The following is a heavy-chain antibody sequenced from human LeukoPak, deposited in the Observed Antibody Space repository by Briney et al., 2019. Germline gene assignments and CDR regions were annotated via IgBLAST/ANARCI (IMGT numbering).Heavy chain of an antibody. CDR1: GYSISSGYY. J-gene: IGHJ3*02. Sequence: SETLSLTCTVSGYSISSGYYWGWIRQPPGKGLEWIGSIYHSGSTYYNPSLKSRVTISVDTSKNQFSLKLSSVTAADTAVYYCARTRISSSWYSDAFDIWGQGTMVTVSS. CDR2: IYHSGST. D-gene: IGHD6-13*01. V-gene: IGHV4-38-2*02. CDR3: ARTRISSSWYSDAFDI.